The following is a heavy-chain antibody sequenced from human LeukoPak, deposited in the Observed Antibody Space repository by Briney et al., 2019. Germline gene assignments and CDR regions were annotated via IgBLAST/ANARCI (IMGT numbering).Heavy chain of an antibody. D-gene: IGHD6-6*01. CDR3: ARISTSSDYYYYMDV. CDR2: IYYSGST. CDR1: GGSISSSSYY. J-gene: IGHJ6*03. V-gene: IGHV4-39*01. Sequence: SETLSLTGTVSGGSISSSSYYWGWIRQSPGKGLEWIGSIYYSGSTYYNPSLKSRVTISVDTSKNQFSLKLSSVTAADTAVYYCARISTSSDYYYYMDVWGKGTTVTVAS.